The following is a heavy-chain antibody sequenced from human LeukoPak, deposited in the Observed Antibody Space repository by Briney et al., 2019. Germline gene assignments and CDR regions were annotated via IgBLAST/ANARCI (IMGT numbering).Heavy chain of an antibody. Sequence: GESLKISCKGSGYSFTGYWIGWVGQLPGKGLEWMGVIYPGDSDTRYSPSFQGQVTISADKSISTAYLQWSSLKASDTAMYYCAILKDYYGSDFKDRNWFDPWGQATLVTVSS. CDR1: GYSFTGYW. CDR2: IYPGDSDT. D-gene: IGHD3-10*01. J-gene: IGHJ5*02. CDR3: AILKDYYGSDFKDRNWFDP. V-gene: IGHV5-51*01.